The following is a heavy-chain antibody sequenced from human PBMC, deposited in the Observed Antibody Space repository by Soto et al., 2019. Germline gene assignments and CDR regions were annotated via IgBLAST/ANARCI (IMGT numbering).Heavy chain of an antibody. J-gene: IGHJ3*02. CDR2: IYHSGST. CDR1: GGSISSGGYS. V-gene: IGHV4-30-2*01. Sequence: QLQLQESGSGLVKPSQTLSLTCAVSGGSISSGGYSWSWIRQPPGKGMEWIGYIYHSGSTYYNPSLKSRVNLSLDRSKKHFSLKLSSVTAPDTAVYYCAREGRHDSFDIWGQGTMVTVSS. CDR3: AREGRHDSFDI.